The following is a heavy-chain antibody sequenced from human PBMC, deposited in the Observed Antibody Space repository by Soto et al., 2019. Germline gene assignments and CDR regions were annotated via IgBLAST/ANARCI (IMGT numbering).Heavy chain of an antibody. CDR3: AGRSGFNYMDV. J-gene: IGHJ6*03. CDR1: GFTFSSYG. Sequence: GGSLRLSCAASGFTFSSYGMHWVRQAPGKGLEWVAVISYDGSNKYYADSVKGRFTISRDNSKNTLYLQMNSLRAEDTAVYYCAGRSGFNYMDVWGKGTTVTVSS. V-gene: IGHV3-30*03. D-gene: IGHD3-10*01. CDR2: ISYDGSNK.